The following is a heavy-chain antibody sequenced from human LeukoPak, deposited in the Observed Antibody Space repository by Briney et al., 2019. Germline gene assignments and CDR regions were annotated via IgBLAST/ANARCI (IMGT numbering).Heavy chain of an antibody. J-gene: IGHJ4*02. CDR2: IYYSGST. Sequence: PSETLSLTCTVSGGSISSYYWSWIRKPPGKGLEWIGYIYYSGSTNYNPSLKSRVTISVDTSKNQFSLKLSSVTAADTAVYYCARESADGEAPDYWGQGTLVTVSS. CDR1: GGSISSYY. V-gene: IGHV4-59*01. CDR3: ARESADGEAPDY.